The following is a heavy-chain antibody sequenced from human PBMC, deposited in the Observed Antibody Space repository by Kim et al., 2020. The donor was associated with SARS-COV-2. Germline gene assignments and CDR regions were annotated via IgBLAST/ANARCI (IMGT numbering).Heavy chain of an antibody. CDR2: INSDVCST. V-gene: IGHV3-74*01. Sequence: GGSLRLSCAACGFTFSSYWMHWVRQAPGKGLVWVSRINSDVCSTCYAASVKRRFTISRDNAKNTLYLQMNSLRAEATAVYYCARDMRIQLWVYLNPYYYYSMDVCGQGTTVTVSS. CDR3: ARDMRIQLWVYLNPYYYYSMDV. CDR1: GFTFSSYW. J-gene: IGHJ6*02. D-gene: IGHD5-18*01.